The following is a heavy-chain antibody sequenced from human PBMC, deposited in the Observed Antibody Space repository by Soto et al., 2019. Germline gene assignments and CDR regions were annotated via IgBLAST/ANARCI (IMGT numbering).Heavy chain of an antibody. CDR1: GFTFGDYW. J-gene: IGHJ4*02. V-gene: IGHV3-74*01. CDR2: MTSDGRTI. CDR3: ATAEVDY. Sequence: PGGSLRLSCAASGFTFGDYWMHWVRQAPGKGPEWVSRMTSDGRTIQYSDSVKGRFTASRDNAKSTLFLQMNSLRAEDTAVYYCATAEVDYWGTVTLVSVSS.